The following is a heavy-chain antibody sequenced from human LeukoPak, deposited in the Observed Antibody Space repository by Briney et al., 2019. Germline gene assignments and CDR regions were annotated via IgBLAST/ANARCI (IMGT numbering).Heavy chain of an antibody. CDR3: ARTSGSYSAFDI. J-gene: IGHJ3*02. CDR2: VWYYGSNK. D-gene: IGHD1-26*01. Sequence: GGSLKLSCAASGFNFSSYGMHWVRQAPGKGLEWVAVVWYYGSNKGYADSVKGRFTISRDNSNNTLSLQMNSLRAEDTAVYYCARTSGSYSAFDIWGQGTMVTVSS. CDR1: GFNFSSYG. V-gene: IGHV3-33*01.